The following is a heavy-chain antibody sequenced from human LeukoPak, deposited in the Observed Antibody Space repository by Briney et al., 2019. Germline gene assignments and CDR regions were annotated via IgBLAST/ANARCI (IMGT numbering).Heavy chain of an antibody. D-gene: IGHD6-13*01. J-gene: IGHJ4*02. V-gene: IGHV3-23*01. CDR3: AKDLEAAAGTIVNDY. CDR1: GFTFSKYA. Sequence: PGGSLRLSCTVYGFTFSKYAMNWVRQGPGKGLEWVSGIGASGGTTYYADSVQGRFTISRDNSKNTLSLQVNSLRAEDTGVYFCAKDLEAAAGTIVNDYWGQGTLVTVSS. CDR2: IGASGGTT.